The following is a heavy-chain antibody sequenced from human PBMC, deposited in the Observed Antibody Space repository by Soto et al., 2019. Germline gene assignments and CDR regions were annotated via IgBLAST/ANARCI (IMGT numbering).Heavy chain of an antibody. D-gene: IGHD5-12*01. CDR1: GYTFTSYD. V-gene: IGHV1-69*06. Sequence: ASVKVSCKASGYTFTSYDINWVRQATGQGLEWMGGIIPIFGTANYAQKFQGRVTITADKSTSTAYMELSSLRSEDTAVYYCARASLIVARYNWFDPWGQGTLVTVSA. CDR3: ARASLIVARYNWFDP. CDR2: IIPIFGTA. J-gene: IGHJ5*02.